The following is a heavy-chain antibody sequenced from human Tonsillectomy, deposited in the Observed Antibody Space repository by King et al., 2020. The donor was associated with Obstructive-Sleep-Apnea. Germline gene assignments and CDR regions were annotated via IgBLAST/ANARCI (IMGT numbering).Heavy chain of an antibody. CDR2: IHYSGSN. J-gene: IGHJ4*02. D-gene: IGHD3-22*01. Sequence: VQLQESGPGLVKPSETLSLTCAVSGVSVDNYYWSWIRQPPGKRLEWIGYIHYSGSNTYNPSLKSRVSISIDTAKNQLSLRLSSVTAADTAVYFCARETPSGYFDSSGYFDSWGQGTLVTVSS. CDR3: ARETPSGYFDSSGYFDS. V-gene: IGHV4-59*02. CDR1: GVSVDNYY.